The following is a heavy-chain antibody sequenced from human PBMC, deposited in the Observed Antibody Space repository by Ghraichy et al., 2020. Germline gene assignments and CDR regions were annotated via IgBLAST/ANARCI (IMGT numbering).Heavy chain of an antibody. CDR3: AREVYFGWSNNLDV. D-gene: IGHD3-9*01. CDR2: ISGSSTSI. Sequence: GEPLNISCASSGFIFSSYNMNWVRQAPGKGLEWVSYISGSSTSIHYADSVKGRFTISRDNAKNSLFLQMNSLRDEDTAIYYCAREVYFGWSNNLDVWGQGTTVIVSS. V-gene: IGHV3-48*02. CDR1: GFIFSSYN. J-gene: IGHJ6*02.